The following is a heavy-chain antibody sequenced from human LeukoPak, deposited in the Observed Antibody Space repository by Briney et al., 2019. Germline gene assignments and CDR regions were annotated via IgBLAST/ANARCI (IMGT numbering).Heavy chain of an antibody. CDR3: ARWVGYGDYFDY. CDR2: IYTSGST. Sequence: PSETLSLTCTASGGSISSGSYYWSWIRQPAGKGLEWIGRIYTSGSTNYNPSLKSRVTISVDTSKNQFSLKLNSVTAADTAVYYCARWVGYGDYFDYWGQGTLVTVSS. CDR1: GGSISSGSYY. J-gene: IGHJ4*02. V-gene: IGHV4-61*02. D-gene: IGHD4-17*01.